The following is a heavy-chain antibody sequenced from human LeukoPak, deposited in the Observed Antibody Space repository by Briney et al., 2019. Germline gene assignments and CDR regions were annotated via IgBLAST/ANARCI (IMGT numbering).Heavy chain of an antibody. CDR3: ARPMVRGAPHKYWHFDL. CDR1: GGSFSGYY. CDR2: INHLGTT. Sequence: SETLSLTCAVYGGSFSGYYWTWTRQPPGKGLEWIGDINHLGTTNCNPSLKSRVTISVDTSKNQLSLKLNSVTAADTAVYYCARPMVRGAPHKYWHFDLWGRGTLVTVSS. D-gene: IGHD3-10*01. J-gene: IGHJ2*01. V-gene: IGHV4-34*01.